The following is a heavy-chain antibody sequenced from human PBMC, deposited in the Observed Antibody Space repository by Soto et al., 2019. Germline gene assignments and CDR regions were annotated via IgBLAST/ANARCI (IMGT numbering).Heavy chain of an antibody. Sequence: QVQLVQSGAEVKKPGSSVKVSCKASGGTFSSYAISWVRQAPGQGLEWMGGIIPIFGTANYAQKFQGRVTITADKSTSTAYMELSSLRSEDTAVYYCARPTDRVSNWNSAAAFDIWGQGTMVTVSS. CDR3: ARPTDRVSNWNSAAAFDI. CDR2: IIPIFGTA. D-gene: IGHD1-7*01. V-gene: IGHV1-69*06. CDR1: GGTFSSYA. J-gene: IGHJ3*02.